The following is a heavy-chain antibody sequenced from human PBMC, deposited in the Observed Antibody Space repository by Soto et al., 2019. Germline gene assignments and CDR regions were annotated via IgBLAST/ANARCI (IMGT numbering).Heavy chain of an antibody. CDR2: ISGSGGST. V-gene: IGHV3-23*01. Sequence: EVQLLESGGGLVQPGGSLRLSCAASGFTFSSYAMSWVRQAPGKGLEWVSAISGSGGSTYYADSVKGRFTISRDNSKNTLQLQMNSLRAEDTAVSYFAKGGYCSGGSCYQIRDSWGQGTLVTVSS. CDR3: AKGGYCSGGSCYQIRDS. CDR1: GFTFSSYA. D-gene: IGHD2-15*01. J-gene: IGHJ4*02.